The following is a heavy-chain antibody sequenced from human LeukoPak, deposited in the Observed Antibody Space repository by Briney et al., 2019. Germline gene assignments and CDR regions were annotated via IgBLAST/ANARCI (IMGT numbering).Heavy chain of an antibody. CDR1: GGSISSGSYY. V-gene: IGHV4-61*02. J-gene: IGHJ4*02. D-gene: IGHD3-10*01. CDR3: ARAAYYYGSGSYSQD. Sequence: SETLSLTCTVSGGSISSGSYYWSWIRQPAGKGLEWIGRIYTSGSTNYNPSLKSRVTISVDTSKNQFSLKLSSVTAADTAVYYCARAAYYYGSGSYSQDWGQGTLVTVSS. CDR2: IYTSGST.